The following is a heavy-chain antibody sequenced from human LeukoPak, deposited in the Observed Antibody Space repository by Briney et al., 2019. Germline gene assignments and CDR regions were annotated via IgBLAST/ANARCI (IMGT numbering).Heavy chain of an antibody. CDR2: INPNSGVT. D-gene: IGHD5-24*01. V-gene: IGHV1-2*02. CDR3: ARDMANNY. CDR1: GYTFTSYD. Sequence: GASVKVSCKASGYTFTSYDINWVRQATGQGLEWMGWINPNSGVTNYAQKFQGRVTMTRDTSISTAYMELSRLRSDDTAVYYCARDMANNYWGQGTLVTVSS. J-gene: IGHJ4*02.